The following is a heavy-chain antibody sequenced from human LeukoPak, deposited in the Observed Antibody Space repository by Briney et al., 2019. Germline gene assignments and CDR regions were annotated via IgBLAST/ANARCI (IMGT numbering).Heavy chain of an antibody. V-gene: IGHV3-30*18. CDR2: ISYDGSNK. D-gene: IGHD1-1*01. J-gene: IGHJ4*02. Sequence: GGSLRLSCAASGFTFSSYGMHWVRQAPGKGLEWVAVISYDGSNKYYADSVKGRFTISRDNSKNTLYLQMNSLRAEDTAVYYCAKDQGGYAGLDYWGQGTLVTVSS. CDR1: GFTFSSYG. CDR3: AKDQGGYAGLDY.